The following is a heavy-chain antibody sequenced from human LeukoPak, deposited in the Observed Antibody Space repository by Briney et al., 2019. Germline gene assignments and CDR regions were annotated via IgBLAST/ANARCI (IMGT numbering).Heavy chain of an antibody. CDR2: ISNDGSDT. CDR3: AKAGGRAQTPFDS. J-gene: IGHJ5*01. Sequence: GGSLRLSCAASGFTFSKYGMHWVRQAPGKGLEWVAVISNDGSDTYYVDSVKGRFTISRDTSKNTVCLQMNGLRTEDTAVYYCAKAGGRAQTPFDSWGQGALVTVSS. V-gene: IGHV3-30*18. D-gene: IGHD2-15*01. CDR1: GFTFSKYG.